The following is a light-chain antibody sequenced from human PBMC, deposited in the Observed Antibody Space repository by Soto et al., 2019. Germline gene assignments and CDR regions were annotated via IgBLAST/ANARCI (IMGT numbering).Light chain of an antibody. Sequence: QSVLTQPPSVSGAPGQRVTISCTGSSSSIGGGYGVHWYQQFPGTAPRLLIYADNNRPSGVPERFSGSKSGSSASLAITGLLAEDEADYYCQSYDRSRHVVSGGGTQLTVL. CDR1: SSSIGGGYG. J-gene: IGLJ2*01. CDR2: ADN. CDR3: QSYDRSRHVV. V-gene: IGLV1-40*01.